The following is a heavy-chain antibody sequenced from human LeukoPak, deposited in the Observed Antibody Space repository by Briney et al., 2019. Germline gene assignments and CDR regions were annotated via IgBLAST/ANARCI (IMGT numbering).Heavy chain of an antibody. Sequence: GGSLRLSCAAAGFIFSGYNMNWVRQAPGKGLEWVSSISSSSSYTYYADSVKGRFTISRDNAKNSLYLQMNSLRAEDTAVYYCARDRDGYKQGAFDIWGQGTMVTVSS. CDR3: ARDRDGYKQGAFDI. CDR1: GFIFSGYN. J-gene: IGHJ3*02. D-gene: IGHD5-24*01. CDR2: ISSSSSYT. V-gene: IGHV3-21*01.